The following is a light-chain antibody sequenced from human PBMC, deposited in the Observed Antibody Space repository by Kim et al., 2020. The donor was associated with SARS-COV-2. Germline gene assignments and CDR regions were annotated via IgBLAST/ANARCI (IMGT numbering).Light chain of an antibody. CDR1: SSDVGGYNY. CDR3: CSYAGSYTYV. CDR2: DVS. V-gene: IGLV2-11*01. J-gene: IGLJ1*01. Sequence: GQSGNISCKGTSSDVGGYNYVSWYQQHPGKAPKLMIYDVSKRPSGVPDRFSGSKSGNTASLTISGLQAEDEADYYCCSYAGSYTYVFGTGTKVTVL.